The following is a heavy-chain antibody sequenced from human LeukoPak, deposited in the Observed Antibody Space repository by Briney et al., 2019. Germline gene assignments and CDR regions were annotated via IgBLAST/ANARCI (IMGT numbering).Heavy chain of an antibody. CDR3: ARDPYYYGSGRDY. CDR2: IYSGGST. D-gene: IGHD3-10*01. CDR1: GFTVSSNY. J-gene: IGHJ4*02. Sequence: GGSLRLSCAASGFTVSSNYMSWVRQAPGKGLEWVSVIYSGGSTYYADSVKGRFTISRDNSKNTLYLQMNSLRAEDTAVYYCARDPYYYGSGRDYWGQGTLVTVSS. V-gene: IGHV3-66*01.